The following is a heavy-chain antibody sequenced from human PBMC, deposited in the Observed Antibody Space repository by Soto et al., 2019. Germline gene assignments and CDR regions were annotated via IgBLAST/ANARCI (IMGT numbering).Heavy chain of an antibody. Sequence: QVQLQESGPGLVKPSQTLSLTCTVSGGSISSGGYYWSWIRQHPGKGLEWIGYIYYSGSTYYNPSLKSRVTISVDTSKNEFSLKLSSVTAADTAVYYCARGLSGYYNWFDPWGQGTLVAVSS. V-gene: IGHV4-31*03. J-gene: IGHJ5*02. D-gene: IGHD3-22*01. CDR1: GGSISSGGYY. CDR3: ARGLSGYYNWFDP. CDR2: IYYSGST.